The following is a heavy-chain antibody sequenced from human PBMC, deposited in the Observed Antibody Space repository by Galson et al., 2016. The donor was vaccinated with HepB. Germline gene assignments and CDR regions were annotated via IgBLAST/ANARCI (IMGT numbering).Heavy chain of an antibody. V-gene: IGHV3-23*02. Sequence: SLRLSCAASGFTFSSYAMTWVRQAPGKGLEWVSTVTAYGSTHYGDSVKGRFTISRDTSKNTLYLQMNSLRVEDTAVYYCADSYGIIRFWGQGTQVIVSS. D-gene: IGHD1-1*01. J-gene: IGHJ1*01. CDR1: GFTFSSYA. CDR3: ADSYGIIRF. CDR2: VTAYGST.